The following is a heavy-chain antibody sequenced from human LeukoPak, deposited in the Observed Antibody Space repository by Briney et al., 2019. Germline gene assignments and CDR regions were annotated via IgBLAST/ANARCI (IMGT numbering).Heavy chain of an antibody. CDR2: IIPIFGTA. Sequence: SVKVSCKASGGTFSSYAISWVRRAPGQGLEWRGGIIPIFGTANYAQKFQGRVTITTDESTSTAYMELSSLRSEDTAVYYCARVSVWAHAFDIWGQGTMVTVSS. V-gene: IGHV1-69*05. CDR3: ARVSVWAHAFDI. J-gene: IGHJ3*02. D-gene: IGHD1-26*01. CDR1: GGTFSSYA.